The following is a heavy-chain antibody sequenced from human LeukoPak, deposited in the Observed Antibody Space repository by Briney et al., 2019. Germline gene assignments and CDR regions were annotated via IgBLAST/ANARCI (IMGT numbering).Heavy chain of an antibody. CDR3: AGVPWNDP. D-gene: IGHD1-1*01. CDR1: GFTFDEYG. V-gene: IGHV3-23*01. Sequence: GGSLRLSCAASGFTFDEYGMSWVRQAPGKGLEWVSAISGSGGSTYYADSVKGRFTIFRDNSKNTLFLQMNSLRAEDTAVYYCAGVPWNDPWGQGTLVTVSS. J-gene: IGHJ5*02. CDR2: ISGSGGST.